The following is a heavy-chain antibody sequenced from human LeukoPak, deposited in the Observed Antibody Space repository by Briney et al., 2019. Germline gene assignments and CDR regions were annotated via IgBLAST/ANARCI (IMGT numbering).Heavy chain of an antibody. CDR2: IGGSGGGT. D-gene: IGHD3-22*01. J-gene: IGHJ4*02. CDR1: GFSFYNYA. Sequence: GGSLRLSCAASGFSFYNYALNWVRQAPGKGLEWVSVIGGSGGGTYYADSVKGRFTIFRDSSKNTLYLQMNNLRAEDTAVYYCAKGAHGSAYYFFDYWGQGALVTVSS. V-gene: IGHV3-23*01. CDR3: AKGAHGSAYYFFDY.